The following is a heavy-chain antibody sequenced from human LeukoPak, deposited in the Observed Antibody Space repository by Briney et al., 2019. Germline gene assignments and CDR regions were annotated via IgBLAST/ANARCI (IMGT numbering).Heavy chain of an antibody. CDR1: GGSVSSYY. J-gene: IGHJ5*02. V-gene: IGHV4-59*08. CDR2: IYYRGNT. CDR3: ARTSGYDFNWFDP. Sequence: SETLSLTCTVSGGSVSSYYWSWIRQPPGKGLEWIGYIYYRGNTNYNPSLMSRVTISVDTSKEQFSLKLSSVTAADTAVYYCARTSGYDFNWFDPWGQGTLVTVSS. D-gene: IGHD5-12*01.